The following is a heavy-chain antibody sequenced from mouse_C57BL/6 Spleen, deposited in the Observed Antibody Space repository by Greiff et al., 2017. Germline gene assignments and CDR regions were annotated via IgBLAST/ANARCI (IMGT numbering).Heavy chain of an antibody. J-gene: IGHJ2*01. Sequence: EVQLQQSGAELVRPGASVKLSCTASGFNIKDDYMHWVKQRPEQGLEWIGWIDPENGDTEYASKFQGKATITADTSSNTAYLQLSSLTSEDTAVYYCTTEGTVVADYWGQGTTLTVSS. D-gene: IGHD1-1*01. CDR2: IDPENGDT. CDR1: GFNIKDDY. V-gene: IGHV14-4*01. CDR3: TTEGTVVADY.